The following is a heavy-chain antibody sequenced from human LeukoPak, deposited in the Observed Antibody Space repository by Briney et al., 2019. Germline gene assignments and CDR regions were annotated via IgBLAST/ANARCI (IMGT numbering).Heavy chain of an antibody. CDR1: GFTFSSYA. CDR2: ISGGGGST. V-gene: IGHV3-23*01. J-gene: IGHJ1*01. Sequence: GGSLRLSCAASGFTFSSYAMSWVRQAPGKGLEWVSAISGGGGSTYYADSVKGRFTISRDNSKNTLYLQMNSLRAEDTAVYYCAKDPMVRGVIKEYFQHWGQGTLVTVSS. CDR3: AKDPMVRGVIKEYFQH. D-gene: IGHD3-10*01.